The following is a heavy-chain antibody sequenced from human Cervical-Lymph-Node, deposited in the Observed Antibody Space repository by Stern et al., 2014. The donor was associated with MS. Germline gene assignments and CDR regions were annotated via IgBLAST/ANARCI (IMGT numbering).Heavy chain of an antibody. D-gene: IGHD6-13*01. V-gene: IGHV3-33*01. CDR2: IWYDGSNP. Sequence: VQLVESGGGVVQPGRSLRLSCAASGFSFSRYAMHCVRQAPGKGLEGVALIWYDGSNPSYADSVTGRFPISRDNFKNTLYLQMNSLRAEDTAVYYCASAYSSSHYYFDYWGQGTLVTVSS. J-gene: IGHJ4*02. CDR3: ASAYSSSHYYFDY. CDR1: GFSFSRYA.